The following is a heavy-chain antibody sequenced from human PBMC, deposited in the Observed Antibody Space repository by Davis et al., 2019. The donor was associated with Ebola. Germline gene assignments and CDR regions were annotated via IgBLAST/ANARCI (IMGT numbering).Heavy chain of an antibody. D-gene: IGHD6-13*01. CDR3: ARGPYSSSWARRYGMDV. J-gene: IGHJ6*02. V-gene: IGHV4-39*07. Sequence: SETLSLTCTVSGGSISSSGYYWSWIRQPPGKGLEWIGELNHSGSTNYNPSLKSRVTISVDTSKNQFSLKLSSVTAADTAVYYCARGPYSSSWARRYGMDVWGQGTTVTVSS. CDR2: LNHSGST. CDR1: GGSISSSGYY.